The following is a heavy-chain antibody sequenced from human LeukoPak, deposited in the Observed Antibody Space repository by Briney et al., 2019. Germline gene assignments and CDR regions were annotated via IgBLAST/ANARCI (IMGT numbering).Heavy chain of an antibody. Sequence: GGSLRLSCAASGFTFSSYSMNWVRQAPGKGLEWVSSISSSSSYIYYADSVKGQFTISRDNAKNSLYLQMNSLRAEDTAVYYCAKAQDIVVVPAAMDYWGQGTLVTVSS. CDR2: ISSSSSYI. CDR3: AKAQDIVVVPAAMDY. CDR1: GFTFSSYS. D-gene: IGHD2-2*01. J-gene: IGHJ4*02. V-gene: IGHV3-21*01.